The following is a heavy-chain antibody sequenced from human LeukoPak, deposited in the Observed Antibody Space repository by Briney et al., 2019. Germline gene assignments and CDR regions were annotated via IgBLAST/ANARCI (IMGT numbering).Heavy chain of an antibody. V-gene: IGHV3-7*04. CDR3: TREIAAAGI. CDR2: IKEDGSEK. Sequence: PGGSLRLSCAASEFTFSSYWMNWVRQAPGKGLEWVANIKEDGSEKYYVDSVKGRFTISRDNARNSLYLQMNSLRAEDTAVYYCTREIAAAGIWGQGTLVTVSS. J-gene: IGHJ4*02. CDR1: EFTFSSYW. D-gene: IGHD6-13*01.